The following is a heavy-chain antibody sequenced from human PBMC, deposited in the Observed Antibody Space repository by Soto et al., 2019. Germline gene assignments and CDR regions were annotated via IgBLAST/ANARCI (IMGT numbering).Heavy chain of an antibody. Sequence: SVKVSCKASGGTFSSYAISWVRQAPGQGLEWMGGIIPIFGTANYAQKFQGRVTITADESTSTAYMELSSLRSEDTAVYYCARDVARLGELSYGSPLGYWGQGTLVTVSS. CDR2: IIPIFGTA. D-gene: IGHD3-16*02. CDR3: ARDVARLGELSYGSPLGY. V-gene: IGHV1-69*13. J-gene: IGHJ4*02. CDR1: GGTFSSYA.